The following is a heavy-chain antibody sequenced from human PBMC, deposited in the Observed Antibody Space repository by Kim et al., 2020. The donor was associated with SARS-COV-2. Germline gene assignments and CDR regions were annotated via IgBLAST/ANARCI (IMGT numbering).Heavy chain of an antibody. V-gene: IGHV1-3*01. CDR1: GYTFTSYA. Sequence: ASVKVSCKASGYTFTSYAMHWVRQAPGQRLEWMGWINAGNGNTKYSQKFQGRVTITRDTSASTAYMELSSLRSEDTAVYYCARGSAYSSGWYDHDYWGQGTLVTVSS. J-gene: IGHJ4*02. D-gene: IGHD6-19*01. CDR3: ARGSAYSSGWYDHDY. CDR2: INAGNGNT.